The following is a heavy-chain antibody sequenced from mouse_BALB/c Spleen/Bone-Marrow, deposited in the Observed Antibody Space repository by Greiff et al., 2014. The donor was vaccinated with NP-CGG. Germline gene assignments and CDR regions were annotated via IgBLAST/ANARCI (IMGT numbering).Heavy chain of an antibody. CDR1: GYSFTGYT. Sequence: EVKLQESGPELVKPGASMKISCKASGYSFTGYTMNWVKQSHGKNLGWIGLINPYNGGTSYNQKFKGKATLTVDKSSSTAYMELLSLTSEDSAVYYCARWLLREGLAYWGQGTLVTVSA. CDR3: ARWLLREGLAY. D-gene: IGHD2-3*01. V-gene: IGHV1-18*01. CDR2: INPYNGGT. J-gene: IGHJ3*01.